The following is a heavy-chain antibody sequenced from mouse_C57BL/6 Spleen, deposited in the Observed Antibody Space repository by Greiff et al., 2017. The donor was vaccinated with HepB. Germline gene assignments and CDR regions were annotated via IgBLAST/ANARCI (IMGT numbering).Heavy chain of an antibody. CDR1: GYAFSSSW. CDR3: ARWIYYYGSSYDYAMDY. V-gene: IGHV1-82*01. CDR2: IYPGDGDT. Sequence: VQLQESGPELVKPGASVKISCKASGYAFSSSWMNWVKQRPGKGLEWIGRIYPGDGDTNYNGKFKGKATLTADKSSSTAYMQLSSLTSEDSAVYFCARWIYYYGSSYDYAMDYWGQGTSVTVSS. J-gene: IGHJ4*01. D-gene: IGHD1-1*01.